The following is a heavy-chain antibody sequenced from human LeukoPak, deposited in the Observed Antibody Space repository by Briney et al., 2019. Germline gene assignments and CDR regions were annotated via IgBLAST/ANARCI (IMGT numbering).Heavy chain of an antibody. CDR2: ISYDGNNK. Sequence: GGSLRLSCAASGFTFSSYAMHWVRQAPGKGLEWVAVISYDGNNKYYADSVKGRFTISRDNSKNTLYLQMNSLRAEDTAVYYCAREFVVVVAAKHFDYWGQGTLVTVSS. J-gene: IGHJ4*02. V-gene: IGHV3-30-3*01. CDR1: GFTFSSYA. D-gene: IGHD2-15*01. CDR3: AREFVVVVAAKHFDY.